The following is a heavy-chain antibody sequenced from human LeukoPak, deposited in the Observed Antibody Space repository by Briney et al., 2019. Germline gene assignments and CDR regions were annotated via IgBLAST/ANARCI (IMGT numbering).Heavy chain of an antibody. CDR1: GGTFSSYA. Sequence: SVKVSCKASGGTFSSYAISWVRQAPGQGLEWMGGIIPIFGTANYAQKFQGRVTITADESTSPAYMELSSLRSEDTAVYYCARAIRYQLLSDYWGQGTLVTVSS. V-gene: IGHV1-69*13. CDR3: ARAIRYQLLSDY. D-gene: IGHD2-2*01. J-gene: IGHJ4*02. CDR2: IIPIFGTA.